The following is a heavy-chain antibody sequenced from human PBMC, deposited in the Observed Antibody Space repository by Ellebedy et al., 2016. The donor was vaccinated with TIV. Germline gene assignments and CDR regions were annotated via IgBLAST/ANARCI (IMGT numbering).Heavy chain of an antibody. J-gene: IGHJ4*02. D-gene: IGHD6-19*01. CDR2: IDWDDDK. CDR1: GFSLSTRGMC. Sequence: SGPTLVKPTPTLTLTCTSSGFSLSTRGMCVSWIRQPPGKALEWLARIDWDDDKYYSTSLKTRLTISKDTSKNQVVLTMTNMDPVDTATYYCARIRGGYSSGWYLDYWGQGTLVTVSS. CDR3: ARIRGGYSSGWYLDY. V-gene: IGHV2-70*11.